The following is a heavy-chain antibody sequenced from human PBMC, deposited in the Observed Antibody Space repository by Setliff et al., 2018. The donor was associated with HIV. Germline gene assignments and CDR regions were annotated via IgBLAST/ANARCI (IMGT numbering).Heavy chain of an antibody. J-gene: IGHJ4*02. Sequence: SETLSLTCDVSGGSFTDYYWSWIRQPPGKGLEWIGYIYYSGSTNYNPSLKSRVTISVDTSKNQFSLKLSSVTAADTAVYYCARGAELLWFGELHNIPYFDDWCQGTLVTVSS. D-gene: IGHD3-10*01. V-gene: IGHV4-59*01. CDR3: ARGAELLWFGELHNIPYFDD. CDR1: GGSFTDYY. CDR2: IYYSGST.